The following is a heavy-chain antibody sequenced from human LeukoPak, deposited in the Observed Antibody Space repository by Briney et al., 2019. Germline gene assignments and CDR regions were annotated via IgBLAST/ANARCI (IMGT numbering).Heavy chain of an antibody. CDR3: ARRSGYDGSFDY. CDR1: GFTFSSYE. CDR2: ISSSGSTI. Sequence: PGGSLRLSCAASGFTFSSYEMNWVRQAPGKGLEWVSYISSSGSTIYYADSVKGRFTISRDNAKNSLYLQMNSLRAEDTAVYYCARRSGYDGSFDYWGQGTLVTVFS. D-gene: IGHD5-12*01. J-gene: IGHJ4*02. V-gene: IGHV3-48*03.